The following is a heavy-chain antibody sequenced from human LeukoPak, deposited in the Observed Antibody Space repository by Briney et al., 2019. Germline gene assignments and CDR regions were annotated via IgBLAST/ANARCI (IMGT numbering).Heavy chain of an antibody. CDR3: ARHAHNYYDGSGYLRED. V-gene: IGHV4-39*01. Sequence: SETLSLTCTVSGGSISSSSYYWGWIRQPPGKGLEWIGSIYYSGSTYYNPSLKSRVTISVDTSKNQFSLKLSSVTAADTAVYYCARHAHNYYDGSGYLREDWGQGTLVTVSS. J-gene: IGHJ4*02. D-gene: IGHD3-22*01. CDR2: IYYSGST. CDR1: GGSISSSSYY.